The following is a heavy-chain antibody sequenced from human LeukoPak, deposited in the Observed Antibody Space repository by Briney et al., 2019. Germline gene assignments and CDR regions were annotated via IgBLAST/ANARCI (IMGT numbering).Heavy chain of an antibody. V-gene: IGHV3-38-3*01. CDR3: ARGIHQGWLQLPGGMDV. CDR2: ISGGST. D-gene: IGHD5-24*01. J-gene: IGHJ6*02. CDR1: GFTVSSNE. Sequence: GGSLRLSCAASGFTVSSNETSWVRQAPGKGLEWVSSISGGSTYYADSRKGRFTISRDNSKNTLHLQMNSLRAEDTAVYYCARGIHQGWLQLPGGMDVWGQGTTVTVSS.